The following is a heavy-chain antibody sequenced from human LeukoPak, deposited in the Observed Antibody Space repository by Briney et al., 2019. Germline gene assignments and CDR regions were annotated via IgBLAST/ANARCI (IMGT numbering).Heavy chain of an antibody. CDR3: ARDRNDNWNDAWFDP. D-gene: IGHD1-20*01. V-gene: IGHV1-69*13. CDR2: LIPIFGIA. Sequence: GASVKVSCKASGDSFSSNAISWVRQAPGQGLEWMGGLIPIFGIANYAQQFQGRVTITADESTSTAYMELSSPRSEDTALYYCARDRNDNWNDAWFDPWGQGTLVTVSS. CDR1: GDSFSSNA. J-gene: IGHJ5*02.